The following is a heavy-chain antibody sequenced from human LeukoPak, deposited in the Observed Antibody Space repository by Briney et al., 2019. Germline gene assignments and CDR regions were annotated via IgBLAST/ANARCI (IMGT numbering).Heavy chain of an antibody. D-gene: IGHD6-19*01. V-gene: IGHV4-59*08. J-gene: IGHJ3*02. CDR3: ARHGAVAGFFRERGAFDI. CDR2: IYYSGNT. Sequence: SETLSLTCTVSGGSINGYYCSWIRQPPGRGLEWIGYIYYSGNTNYSPSLKSRVTISVDTSKNQFSLKLSSVTAADTAVYYCARHGAVAGFFRERGAFDIWGQRTMVTVSS. CDR1: GGSINGYY.